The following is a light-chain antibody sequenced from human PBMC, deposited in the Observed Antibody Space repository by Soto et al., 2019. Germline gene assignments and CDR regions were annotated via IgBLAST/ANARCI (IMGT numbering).Light chain of an antibody. V-gene: IGKV1-9*01. CDR3: QHLDSYPIT. J-gene: IGKJ5*01. Sequence: DIQLTQSPSFLSASVGDRVTITCRASQGISNYVLWYQQKPGKAPKLLIYAASTLQSGVASRFSGSGSGTEFTLTISNLQPEDFAIYYCQHLDSYPITFGQGTRLEIK. CDR1: QGISNY. CDR2: AAS.